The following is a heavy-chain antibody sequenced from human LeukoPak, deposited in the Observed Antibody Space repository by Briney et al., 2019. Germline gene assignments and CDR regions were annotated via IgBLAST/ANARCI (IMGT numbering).Heavy chain of an antibody. CDR1: GFTFSDYY. V-gene: IGHV3-11*01. D-gene: IGHD3-3*01. J-gene: IGHJ4*02. CDR3: ARDRLRIFGVVTYMFDY. Sequence: PGGSLRLSCAASGFTFSDYYMSWIRQAPGKGLEWVSYISSSGSTIYYADSVKGRFTISRDNAKNSLYLQMNSLRAEDTAVHYCARDRLRIFGVVTYMFDYWGQGTLVTVSS. CDR2: ISSSGSTI.